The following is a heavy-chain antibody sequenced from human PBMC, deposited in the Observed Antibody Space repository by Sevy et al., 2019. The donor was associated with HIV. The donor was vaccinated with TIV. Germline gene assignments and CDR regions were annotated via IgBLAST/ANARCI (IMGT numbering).Heavy chain of an antibody. CDR2: ISDYNGYT. V-gene: IGHV1-18*01. Sequence: ASVKVSCKASGYTFSSYGISWVRQALGQGLEWMGWISDYNGYTNYAHKFQGRVTMSTETSTRTAYMELRSLRSDDTVVYFCAREGYYYRSGTYRPPNYYGMDVWGQGTAVTVSS. CDR3: AREGYYYRSGTYRPPNYYGMDV. CDR1: GYTFSSYG. J-gene: IGHJ6*02. D-gene: IGHD3-10*01.